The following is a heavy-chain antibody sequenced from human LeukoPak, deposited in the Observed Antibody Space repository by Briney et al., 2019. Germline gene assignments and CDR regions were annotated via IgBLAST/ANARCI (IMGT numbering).Heavy chain of an antibody. D-gene: IGHD7-27*01. Sequence: PGGSLRLSCAASGFTFSSYAMSWVRQAPGKGLEWVSSISSSSSYIYYADSVKGRFTISRDNAKNSLYLQMNSLRAEDTAVYYCARDLSAGDMDDAFDIWGQGTMVTVSS. V-gene: IGHV3-21*01. CDR1: GFTFSSYA. CDR2: ISSSSSYI. J-gene: IGHJ3*02. CDR3: ARDLSAGDMDDAFDI.